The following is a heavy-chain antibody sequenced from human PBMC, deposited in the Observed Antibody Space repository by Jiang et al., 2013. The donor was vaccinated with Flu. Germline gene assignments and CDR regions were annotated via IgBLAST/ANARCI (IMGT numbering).Heavy chain of an antibody. CDR2: INGGNGNT. CDR3: AGDKGLSFDVFDV. J-gene: IGHJ3*01. Sequence: SGAEVKRPGASVKVSCKASEYIFTSHSMHWVRQAPGQRLEWMGWINGGNGNTRYAQSFKGRITITRDTSASTAYMDLSGLRSEDTAVYYCAGDKGLSFDVFDVWGRGTVITVSS. V-gene: IGHV1-3*01. D-gene: IGHD3-9*01. CDR1: EYIFTSHS.